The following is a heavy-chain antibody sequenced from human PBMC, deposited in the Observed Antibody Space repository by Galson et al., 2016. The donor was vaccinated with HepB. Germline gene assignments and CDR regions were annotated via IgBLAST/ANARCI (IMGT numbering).Heavy chain of an antibody. V-gene: IGHV4-39*01. CDR2: MYYSGST. J-gene: IGHJ5*02. D-gene: IGHD1-1*01. CDR1: GASISSSNYY. Sequence: SETLSLTCSVSGASISSSNYYWAWIRQSPAKGLEWIASMYYSGSTYYSPSLKTRVTMSVDMSNNEFSLRLTSVTAADTAVYYCARQGGTGTTRWVLGTGWFDPVGQGIVVIVSS. CDR3: ARQGGTGTTRWVLGTGWFDP.